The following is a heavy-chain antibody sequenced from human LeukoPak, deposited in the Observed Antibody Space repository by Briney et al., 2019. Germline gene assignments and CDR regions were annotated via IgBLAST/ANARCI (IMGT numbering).Heavy chain of an antibody. CDR2: ISGSGGTT. Sequence: GGSLRLSCAASGFTFSSYAMSWVRQAPGKGLEWVSAISGSGGTTYYADSVKGRFTISRDNSKNTLYLQMNSLRAEDTAVYYCAKLGEQLVIYDYWGQGNLVTVSS. J-gene: IGHJ4*02. CDR1: GFTFSSYA. CDR3: AKLGEQLVIYDY. V-gene: IGHV3-23*01. D-gene: IGHD6-13*01.